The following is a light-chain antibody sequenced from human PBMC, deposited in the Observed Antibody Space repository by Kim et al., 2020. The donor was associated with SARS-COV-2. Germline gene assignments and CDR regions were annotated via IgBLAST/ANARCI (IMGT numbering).Light chain of an antibody. CDR2: QDS. J-gene: IGLJ3*02. CDR3: QAWDSSTWV. CDR1: KLGDKY. Sequence: SVAPGQTGSINCSGDKLGDKYACWYQQKPGQSPVLVIYQDSKRPSGIPERFSGSNSGNTATLTISGTQAMDEADYYCQAWDSSTWVFGGGTQLTVL. V-gene: IGLV3-1*01.